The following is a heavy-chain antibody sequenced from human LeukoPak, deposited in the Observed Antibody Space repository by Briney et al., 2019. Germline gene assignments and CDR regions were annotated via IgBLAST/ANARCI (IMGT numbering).Heavy chain of an antibody. CDR1: GFTFSSYA. J-gene: IGHJ6*02. Sequence: GGSLRLSCAASGFTFSSYAMNWIRQAPGKGLEWVSGICGSGSTTYYAVSVEGRFTISRDKSKSTVYLQMNSRRAEDAAVYYCAKDQAYGPGAPYGMYVWGQGTTVTVSS. V-gene: IGHV3-23*01. CDR3: AKDQAYGPGAPYGMYV. D-gene: IGHD2-2*01. CDR2: ICGSGSTT.